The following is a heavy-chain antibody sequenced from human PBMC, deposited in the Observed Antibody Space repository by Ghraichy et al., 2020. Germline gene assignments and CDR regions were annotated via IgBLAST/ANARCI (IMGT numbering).Heavy chain of an antibody. J-gene: IGHJ4*02. CDR2: INPNSGAT. CDR3: ARDLILAYGSGSTYY. Sequence: ASVKVSCKASGYTFSGYYIHWGRQAPGQGLKWMGRINPNSGATDYAQNFQGRVTFTRDASISTAYMELSRLTSDDTAVYYCARDLILAYGSGSTYYWGQGTLITVSS. CDR1: GYTFSGYY. D-gene: IGHD3-10*01. V-gene: IGHV1-2*06.